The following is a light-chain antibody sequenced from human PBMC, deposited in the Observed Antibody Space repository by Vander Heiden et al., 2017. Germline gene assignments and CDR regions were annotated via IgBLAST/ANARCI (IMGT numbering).Light chain of an antibody. CDR2: EVY. J-gene: IGKJ4*01. CDR1: QSLLHSNGKTY. CDR3: MENIQLPVT. V-gene: IGKV2D-29*01. Sequence: DVVFTQTPLSLSVPPGQPASMSCKSSQSLLHSNGKTYLYWYLQKAGQPPHLLIYEVYNRFPGVPDRVSGSGSGTDFTLKISRVEAEDVGVYYCMENIQLPVTFGGGTKLEIK.